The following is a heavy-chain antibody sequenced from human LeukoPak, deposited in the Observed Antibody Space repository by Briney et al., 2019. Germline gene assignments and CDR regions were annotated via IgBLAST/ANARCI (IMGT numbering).Heavy chain of an antibody. Sequence: SETLSLTCAVYGGSFSGYYWSWIRQPPGKGLEWIGEINHSGSTNYNPSLKSRVTISVDTSKTQFSLKLSSATAADTAVYYCASRRLAYSSSFGRFDYWGQGTLVTVSS. D-gene: IGHD6-6*01. V-gene: IGHV4-34*01. CDR1: GGSFSGYY. CDR3: ASRRLAYSSSFGRFDY. J-gene: IGHJ4*02. CDR2: INHSGST.